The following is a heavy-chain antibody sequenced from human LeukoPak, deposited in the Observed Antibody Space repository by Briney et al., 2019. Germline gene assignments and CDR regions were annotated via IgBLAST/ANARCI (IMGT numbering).Heavy chain of an antibody. J-gene: IGHJ4*02. CDR3: ARQGELSSLDY. D-gene: IGHD3-16*02. CDR1: GFTFSSYS. Sequence: PGGSLRLSCAASGFTFSSYSMNWVRQAPGKGLEWVSYISSSSSTIYYADSVKGRFTISRDNAKNSLYLQMNSLRAEDTAVYYCARQGELSSLDYWGQGTLVTVSS. CDR2: ISSSSSTI. V-gene: IGHV3-48*04.